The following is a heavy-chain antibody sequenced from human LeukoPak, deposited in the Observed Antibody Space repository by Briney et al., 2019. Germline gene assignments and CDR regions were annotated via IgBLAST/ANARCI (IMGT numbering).Heavy chain of an antibody. D-gene: IGHD5-24*01. Sequence: NPSETLSLTCTVSGGSISSYYWSWIRQPAGKGLEWIGRIYTSGSTNYNPSLKSRVTMSVDTSKNQFSLKLSSVTAADTAVYYCATQRFDGKRRDGYNYDNWFDPWGQGTLVTVSS. V-gene: IGHV4-4*07. CDR1: GGSISSYY. CDR2: IYTSGST. J-gene: IGHJ5*02. CDR3: ATQRFDGKRRDGYNYDNWFDP.